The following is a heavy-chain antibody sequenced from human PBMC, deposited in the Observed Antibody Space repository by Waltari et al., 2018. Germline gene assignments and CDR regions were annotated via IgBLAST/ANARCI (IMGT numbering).Heavy chain of an antibody. Sequence: EVQLVESGGGLVRTGGSMGLSGAAAGCDCSRSWMSWVRQGPGKGLEWVANIKEDGSEIYYVDSVRGRFTISRDNAKNSLFLQMNYLRVADTAVYYCVRVWGTKSCPDYWGQGTLVTVSS. CDR1: GCDCSRSW. CDR3: VRVWGTKSCPDY. V-gene: IGHV3-7*01. D-gene: IGHD3-16*01. J-gene: IGHJ4*02. CDR2: IKEDGSEI.